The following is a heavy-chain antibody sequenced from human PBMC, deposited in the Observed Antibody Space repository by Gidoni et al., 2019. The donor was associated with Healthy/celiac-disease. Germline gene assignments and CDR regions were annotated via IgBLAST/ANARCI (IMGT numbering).Heavy chain of an antibody. J-gene: IGHJ4*02. CDR3: AKDKYFWSGFDY. D-gene: IGHD3-3*01. Sequence: QVQPVASVGCVVQPVRSLRLSCAPSGSTFSSYGMHWVRQAPGKGLEWVAVISYDGSNKYYAGSLKCGFTISRDNSKNTLYLQMNGLSAEDTAVYYCAKDKYFWSGFDYWGQGTLVTVSS. V-gene: IGHV3-30*18. CDR1: GSTFSSYG. CDR2: ISYDGSNK.